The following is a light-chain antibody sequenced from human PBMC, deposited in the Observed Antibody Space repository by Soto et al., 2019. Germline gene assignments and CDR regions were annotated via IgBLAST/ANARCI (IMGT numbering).Light chain of an antibody. V-gene: IGKV1-9*01. CDR3: LQLKGYQLG. CDR2: SAS. J-gene: IGKJ4*01. Sequence: DIQLTQSPSFLSAFVGDTVTITCRASQAMSTYLGWYQQKPGKVPKLLSRSASTLQSGVPPRFSGGGSGTEFTLTISTLQPDESGIYYGLQLKGYQLGFGGGTNVEIK. CDR1: QAMSTY.